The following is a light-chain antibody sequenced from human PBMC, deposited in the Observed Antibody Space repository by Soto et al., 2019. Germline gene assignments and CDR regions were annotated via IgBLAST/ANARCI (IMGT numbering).Light chain of an antibody. Sequence: DIQMTQSPSTLSASVGDRVTITCRASQSISTWLAWYQQKPGKAPNLLIFDASNLESGVPSRFSGSGSGTEFTLTISSLQPDDFATYYCQQYNSYWTFGPGTKVDIK. CDR3: QQYNSYWT. CDR2: DAS. J-gene: IGKJ3*01. CDR1: QSISTW. V-gene: IGKV1-5*01.